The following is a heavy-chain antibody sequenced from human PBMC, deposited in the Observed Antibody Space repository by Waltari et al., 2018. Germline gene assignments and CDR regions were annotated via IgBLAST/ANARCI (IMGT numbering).Heavy chain of an antibody. CDR2: ISGSGGST. Sequence: EVQLLDSGGGLVQPGGSLRLACAASGFTFSSDAMSWVRQAPGKGREWVSAISGSGGSTYYADSVKGRFTISGDNSKNTLYLQMNSLRAEDTAVYYCANWPHFDYWGQGTLVTVSS. CDR1: GFTFSSDA. V-gene: IGHV3-23*01. J-gene: IGHJ4*02. CDR3: ANWPHFDY.